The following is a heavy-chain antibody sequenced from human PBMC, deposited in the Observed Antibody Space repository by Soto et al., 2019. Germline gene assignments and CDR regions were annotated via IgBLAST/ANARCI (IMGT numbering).Heavy chain of an antibody. CDR1: GFTFSNYA. CDR3: ARESRGYDYYFDY. CDR2: LWYDGSNK. V-gene: IGHV3-33*01. D-gene: IGHD5-12*01. J-gene: IGHJ4*02. Sequence: QVQLVESGGGVVQPGRSLRLSCEASGFTFSNYAMHWVRQAPGKGLEWVAVLWYDGSNKYYANSVKGRFTISRDNSKSTLYLQMNSLRAEDTAVFYCARESRGYDYYFDYWGQGTLVTVSS.